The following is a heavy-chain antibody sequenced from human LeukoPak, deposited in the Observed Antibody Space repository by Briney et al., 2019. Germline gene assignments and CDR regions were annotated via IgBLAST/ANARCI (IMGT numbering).Heavy chain of an antibody. CDR2: MNPNSGNT. V-gene: IGHV1-8*01. J-gene: IGHJ4*02. CDR1: GYTFTSYD. D-gene: IGHD2-2*01. Sequence: ASVKVSCTASGYTFTSYDINWVRQATGQGLEWMGWMNPNSGNTGYAQKFQGRVTMTRNTSISTAYMELSSLRSEDTAVYYCAKTGYCSSTSCHPSPDYYDSSGPRPFDYWGQGTLVTVSS. CDR3: AKTGYCSSTSCHPSPDYYDSSGPRPFDY.